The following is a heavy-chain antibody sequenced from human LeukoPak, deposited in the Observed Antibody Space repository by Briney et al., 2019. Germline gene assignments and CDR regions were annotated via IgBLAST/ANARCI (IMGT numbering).Heavy chain of an antibody. CDR3: AKGGTVTVPRRGYYYYYGMDV. CDR2: ISGSGGST. V-gene: IGHV3-23*01. D-gene: IGHD3-16*01. J-gene: IGHJ6*02. CDR1: GFTFSSYA. Sequence: GGSLRLSCAASGFTFSSYAMSWVRQAPGKGLEWVSAISGSGGSTYYADSVKGRFTISRDNSKNTLYLQMNSLRAEDTAVYYCAKGGTVTVPRRGYYYYYGMDVWGQGTTVTVSS.